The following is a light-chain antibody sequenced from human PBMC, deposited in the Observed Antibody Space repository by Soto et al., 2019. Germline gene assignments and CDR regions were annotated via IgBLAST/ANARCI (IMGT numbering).Light chain of an antibody. CDR1: QSISNY. CDR2: DAS. J-gene: IGKJ2*01. CDR3: QQRSDWPT. Sequence: EIVLTQSPATLSLSPGERATLSCRASQSISNYLAWYQHKPGQAPRLLIYDASNRATGIPARFSGSGSGTDFTLTISSLEPEDFAVYYCQQRSDWPTFGQGTKLEIK. V-gene: IGKV3-11*01.